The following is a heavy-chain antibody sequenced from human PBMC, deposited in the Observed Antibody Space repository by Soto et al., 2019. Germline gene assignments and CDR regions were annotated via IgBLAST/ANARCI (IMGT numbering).Heavy chain of an antibody. D-gene: IGHD4-17*01. Sequence: QVQLQQWGAGLLKPSETLSLTCAVYGVSFSGYYWSWIRQTPGKGLEWIGEVNHIGITNYSPSLKSRVTISAELSRNQFSLKLSSVTVADTDIYYCARKGALLIGDQGVYCQHWGQGTPVTVSS. CDR2: VNHIGIT. CDR1: GVSFSGYY. J-gene: IGHJ1*01. CDR3: ARKGALLIGDQGVYCQH. V-gene: IGHV4-34*01.